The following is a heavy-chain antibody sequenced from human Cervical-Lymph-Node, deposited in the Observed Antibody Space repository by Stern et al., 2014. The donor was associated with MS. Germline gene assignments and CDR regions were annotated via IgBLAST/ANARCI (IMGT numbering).Heavy chain of an antibody. CDR1: GFTFSSYG. D-gene: IGHD4-11*01. Sequence: VQLVESGGGVVQPGRSLRLSCAASGFTFSSYGMHWVRQAPGKGLEWVAVISYDGSNKYYADSVKGRFTISRDNSKNTLYLQMNSLRAEDTAVYYCAKHYSSQYYFDYWGQGTLVTVSS. CDR3: AKHYSSQYYFDY. CDR2: ISYDGSNK. J-gene: IGHJ4*02. V-gene: IGHV3-30*18.